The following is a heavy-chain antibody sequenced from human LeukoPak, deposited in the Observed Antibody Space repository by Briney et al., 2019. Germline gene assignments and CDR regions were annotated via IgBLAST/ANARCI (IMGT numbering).Heavy chain of an antibody. V-gene: IGHV4-59*01. J-gene: IGHJ4*02. CDR3: ARGYDSSSRFDS. Sequence: PSETLSLTCTVSGASMSSYYWTWIRQPPGKGLEWIGYIYSSGSTNSNPSLKSRVTISVDTSKNQFSLNLSSVTAADTAVYYCARGYDSSSRFDSWGQGTLVTVSS. CDR1: GASMSSYY. D-gene: IGHD6-13*01. CDR2: IYSSGST.